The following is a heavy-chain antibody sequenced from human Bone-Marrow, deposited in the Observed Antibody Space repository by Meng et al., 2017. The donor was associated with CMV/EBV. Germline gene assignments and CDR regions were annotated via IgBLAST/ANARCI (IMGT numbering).Heavy chain of an antibody. Sequence: FKSSGYPFTGYYMHWVRPAPGQGLEWMGWINPNSGGTNYAQKFQGRVTMTRDTSISTAYMELSRLRSDDTAVYYCARSTVGLEPFDYWGQGTLVTVSS. J-gene: IGHJ4*02. CDR2: INPNSGGT. D-gene: IGHD1-1*01. V-gene: IGHV1-2*02. CDR3: ARSTVGLEPFDY. CDR1: GYPFTGYY.